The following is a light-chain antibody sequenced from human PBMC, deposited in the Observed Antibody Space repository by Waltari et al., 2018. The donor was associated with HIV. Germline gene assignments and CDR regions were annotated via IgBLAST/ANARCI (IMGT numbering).Light chain of an antibody. Sequence: QSTLTQPASVSASPGQSITISCTGSTSDFGLSNFISWYQQHPGGVPKVIIYEVFSRPSGISSRFSGSRSANTASLTISWLQPEDEADYYCASFTSNYTLIFGGGTKVTVL. CDR2: EVF. CDR3: ASFTSNYTLI. CDR1: TSDFGLSNF. V-gene: IGLV2-14*01. J-gene: IGLJ2*01.